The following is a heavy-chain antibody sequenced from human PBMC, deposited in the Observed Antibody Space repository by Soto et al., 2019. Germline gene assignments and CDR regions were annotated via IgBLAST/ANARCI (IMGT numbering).Heavy chain of an antibody. CDR2: TYYRSKWYY. Sequence: PSQTNSLTCTITGDSVSSNSAGWSWVRQSPSRGLESLGRTYYRSKWYYEYAVSVRGRITINPDTSKNQYYLQLNSVTPENTAVYFFVRWYHYRRSIFDFWGQGNLVTVSS. CDR3: VRWYHYRRSIFDF. D-gene: IGHD1-26*01. CDR1: GDSVSSNSAG. V-gene: IGHV6-1*01. J-gene: IGHJ4*01.